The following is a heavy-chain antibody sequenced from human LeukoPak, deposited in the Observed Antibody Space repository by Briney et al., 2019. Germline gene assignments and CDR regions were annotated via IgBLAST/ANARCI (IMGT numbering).Heavy chain of an antibody. CDR2: INSDGSST. Sequence: PGGSLRLSCAAFGFTFRSYWMHWVRQPPGKGRVWVSRINSDGSSTSYADSAKGRFTISRDNAKNTLYLQMNSLRAKDTAVYYCARDRLWELDYWGQGTLVTVSS. D-gene: IGHD1-26*01. CDR1: GFTFRSYW. V-gene: IGHV3-74*01. J-gene: IGHJ4*02. CDR3: ARDRLWELDY.